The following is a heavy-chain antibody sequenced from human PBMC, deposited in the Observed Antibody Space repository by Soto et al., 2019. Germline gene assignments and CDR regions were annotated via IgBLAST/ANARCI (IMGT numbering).Heavy chain of an antibody. J-gene: IGHJ4*02. CDR3: AREHCSGGTCYVDY. CDR2: INSDGSST. CDR1: GFTFSSYW. D-gene: IGHD2-15*01. Sequence: VQLVESGGGLVQPGGSLRLSCVASGFTFSSYWMHWVRQAPGKGLVWVSRINSDGSSTSYADSVKCRFTISRDNAKNTQYLQMNSLRAEDTAVYLCAREHCSGGTCYVDYWGQGTLVTVSS. V-gene: IGHV3-74*01.